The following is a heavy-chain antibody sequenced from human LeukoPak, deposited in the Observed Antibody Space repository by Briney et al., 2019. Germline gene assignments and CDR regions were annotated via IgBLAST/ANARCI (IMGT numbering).Heavy chain of an antibody. Sequence: SETLSLTCTVSGGSISSYYWSWIRQPPGKGLEWIGYIYYSGSTNCNPSLKSRVTISVDTSKNQFSLKLSSVTAADTAVYYCARDGLIDAFDIWGQGTMVTVSS. CDR1: GGSISSYY. CDR3: ARDGLIDAFDI. J-gene: IGHJ3*02. V-gene: IGHV4-59*01. D-gene: IGHD2/OR15-2a*01. CDR2: IYYSGST.